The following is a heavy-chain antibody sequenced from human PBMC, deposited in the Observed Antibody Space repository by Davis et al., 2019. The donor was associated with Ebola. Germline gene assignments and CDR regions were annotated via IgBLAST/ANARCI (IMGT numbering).Heavy chain of an antibody. CDR2: INPNSGGT. D-gene: IGHD3-9*01. CDR1: GYTFTGYY. CDR3: ARDYDVLTGYYNLLDN. Sequence: ASVKVSCKASGYTFTGYYMHWVRQAPGQGLEWMGWINPNSGGTNYAQKFQGRVTLTADESTSTVYMELRSLTSEDTAVYYCARDYDVLTGYYNLLDNWGQGTPVTVSS. V-gene: IGHV1-2*02. J-gene: IGHJ4*02.